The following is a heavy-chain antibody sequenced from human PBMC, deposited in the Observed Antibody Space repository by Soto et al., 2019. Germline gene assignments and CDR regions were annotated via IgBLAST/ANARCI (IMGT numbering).Heavy chain of an antibody. CDR2: IYPGDSDT. D-gene: IGHD6-13*01. Sequence: GESLKISCKGSGYSFTSYWIGWVRQMPGKGLEWMGIIYPGDSDTRYSPSFQGQVTISADKSISTAYLQWSSLKASDTAMYYCARGLAAAGTHYYYYGMDVWGQGTTVTVSS. CDR3: ARGLAAAGTHYYYYGMDV. J-gene: IGHJ6*02. CDR1: GYSFTSYW. V-gene: IGHV5-51*01.